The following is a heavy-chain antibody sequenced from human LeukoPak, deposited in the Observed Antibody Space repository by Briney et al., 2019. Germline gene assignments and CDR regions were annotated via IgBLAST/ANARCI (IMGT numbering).Heavy chain of an antibody. CDR1: GGSISSSSYY. CDR2: IYYSGST. D-gene: IGHD6-13*01. Sequence: SETLSLTCTVSGGSISSSSYYWGWIRQPPGKGLEWIGSIYYSGSTNYNPSLKSRVTISVDTSKNQFSLKLSSVTAADTAVYYCARRRLSAAAGPNYFDYWGQGTLVTVSS. CDR3: ARRRLSAAAGPNYFDY. J-gene: IGHJ4*02. V-gene: IGHV4-39*07.